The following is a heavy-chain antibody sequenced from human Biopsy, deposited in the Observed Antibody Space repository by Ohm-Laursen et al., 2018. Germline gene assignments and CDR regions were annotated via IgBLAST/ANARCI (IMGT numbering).Heavy chain of an antibody. CDR1: RFTFSTYA. Sequence: SLRLSCAASRFTFSTYAMNWVRQAPGKGLEWVSSISASSSYIHYADSVKGRFTVSRDNAKNSLYLQMNSLRAADTAIYYCATELLPPGVGGPWLDSWGQGTPVTVSS. V-gene: IGHV3-21*06. J-gene: IGHJ5*01. CDR2: ISASSSYI. D-gene: IGHD3-16*01. CDR3: ATELLPPGVGGPWLDS.